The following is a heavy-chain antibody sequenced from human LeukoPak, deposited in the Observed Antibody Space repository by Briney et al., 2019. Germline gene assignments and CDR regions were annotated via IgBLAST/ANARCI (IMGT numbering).Heavy chain of an antibody. CDR2: IYSGGST. CDR1: GFTVSSNY. V-gene: IGHV3-66*01. CDR3: ARFGGPGDAGYYFDY. D-gene: IGHD3-10*01. Sequence: PGGSLRLSCAASGFTVSSNYMSWVRQAPGKGLEWVSVIYSGGSTYYADSVKGRFTISRDNSKNTLYLQTNSLRAEDTAVYYCARFGGPGDAGYYFDYWGQGTLVTVSS. J-gene: IGHJ4*02.